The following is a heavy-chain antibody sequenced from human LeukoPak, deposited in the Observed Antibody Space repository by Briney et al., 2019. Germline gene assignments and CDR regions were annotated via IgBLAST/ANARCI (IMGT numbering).Heavy chain of an antibody. CDR3: AKPRGYSTVTTYYYYGIDV. CDR1: GFTFSNYS. D-gene: IGHD4-17*01. V-gene: IGHV3-23*01. J-gene: IGHJ6*02. CDR2: ISGSGAHT. Sequence: GASLRLSCAAPGFTFSNYSMSWVRQAPGKGLEWVSLISGSGAHTSYADSVEGRFTISRDNSKNTLYLQMNSLRAEDTAVYYCAKPRGYSTVTTYYYYGIDVWGQGTTVTVSS.